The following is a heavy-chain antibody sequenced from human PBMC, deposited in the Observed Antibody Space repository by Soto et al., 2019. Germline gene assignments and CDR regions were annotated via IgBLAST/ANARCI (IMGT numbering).Heavy chain of an antibody. CDR2: IYYSGST. CDR3: ARDRRGYYDSSGYAYYFDY. D-gene: IGHD3-22*01. V-gene: IGHV4-31*03. CDR1: GGSISSGGYY. Sequence: QVQLQESGPGLVKPSQTLSLTCTVSGGSISSGGYYWSWIRQHPGKGLEWIGYIYYSGSTYYNPSLKSRVTISVDTSKNQFSLKLSSVTAADTAVYYCARDRRGYYDSSGYAYYFDYWGQGTLVTVSS. J-gene: IGHJ4*02.